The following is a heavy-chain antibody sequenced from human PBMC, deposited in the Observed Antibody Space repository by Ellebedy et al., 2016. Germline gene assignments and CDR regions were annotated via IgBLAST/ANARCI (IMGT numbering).Heavy chain of an antibody. J-gene: IGHJ4*02. D-gene: IGHD1-26*01. Sequence: GESLKISCAASGFSFNYYWMSWVRQAPGKGLEWVANIKEDGSEKYYVDSVKGRFTISRDNAKNSLYLQMSNLGAEDTALYFCARAGGTFDYWGQGTPVTVSS. CDR2: IKEDGSEK. V-gene: IGHV3-7*01. CDR1: GFSFNYYW. CDR3: ARAGGTFDY.